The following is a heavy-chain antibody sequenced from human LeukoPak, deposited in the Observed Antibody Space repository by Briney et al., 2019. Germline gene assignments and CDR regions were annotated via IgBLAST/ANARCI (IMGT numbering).Heavy chain of an antibody. CDR2: IYYSGST. D-gene: IGHD6-13*01. Sequence: SSETLSLTCTVSGGSISSSSYYWGWIRQPPGKGLEWIGSIYYSGSTYYNPSLKSRVTISVDTSKNQFSLKLSSVTAADTAVYYCARHEPVIAAAGTIDYWGQGTLVTVSS. CDR1: GGSISSSSYY. CDR3: ARHEPVIAAAGTIDY. V-gene: IGHV4-39*01. J-gene: IGHJ4*02.